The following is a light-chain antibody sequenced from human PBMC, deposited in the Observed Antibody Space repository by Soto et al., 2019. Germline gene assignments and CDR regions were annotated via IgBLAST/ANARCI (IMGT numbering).Light chain of an antibody. CDR3: QHYKTYSPWT. V-gene: IGKV1-5*03. J-gene: IGKJ1*01. Sequence: RVTITCRASQSISDRLAWYQQKPGKAPKLLMYKASTLESGVPSRFSGSGSGTEYTLTISSLHPDDFATYYCQHYKTYSPWTFGQGTKVDIK. CDR2: KAS. CDR1: QSISDR.